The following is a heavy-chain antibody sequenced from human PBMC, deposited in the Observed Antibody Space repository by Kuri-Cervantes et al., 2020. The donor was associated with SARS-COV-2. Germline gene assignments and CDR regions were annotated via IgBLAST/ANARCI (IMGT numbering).Heavy chain of an antibody. CDR1: GFTFSNHA. J-gene: IGHJ6*03. CDR2: ISISGGTT. Sequence: GESLKISCATSGFTFSNHAMHWVRQAPGKGLEWVSGISISGGTTFYPDSVKGRFTISRDNSKNTLYLQMNSLRVEDTALYYCARVLVGAKIGYYYMDVWGKGTTVTVSS. D-gene: IGHD1-26*01. CDR3: ARVLVGAKIGYYYMDV. V-gene: IGHV3-23*01.